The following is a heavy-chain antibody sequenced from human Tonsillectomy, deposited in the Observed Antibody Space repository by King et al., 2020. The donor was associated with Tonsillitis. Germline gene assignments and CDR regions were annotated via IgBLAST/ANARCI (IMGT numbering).Heavy chain of an antibody. CDR1: GGTFSSYA. Sequence: VQLVESGAEVKKPGSSVKVSCKASGGTFSSYAISWVRQAPGQGLEWMGGIIPIFGTANYAQKFQGRVTITANESTSTAYMELSSLRSEDTAVYYCARVEAYGDYAFDYWGQGTLVTVSS. CDR2: IIPIFGTA. CDR3: ARVEAYGDYAFDY. J-gene: IGHJ4*02. D-gene: IGHD4-17*01. V-gene: IGHV1-69*01.